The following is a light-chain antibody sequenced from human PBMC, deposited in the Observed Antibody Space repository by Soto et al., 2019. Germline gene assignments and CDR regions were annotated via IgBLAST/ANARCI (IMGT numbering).Light chain of an antibody. CDR2: GTS. J-gene: IGKJ3*01. CDR1: QNITTY. V-gene: IGKV3-20*01. Sequence: EIVLTQSPATLSLSPGERATLSCRASQNITTYLAWYQQIPGQPPRVLIYGTSIRASGVPERFSGGGSGTDFTLTITRLEPEDFAVYYCQQYGSSLFTFGPGTKVDFK. CDR3: QQYGSSLFT.